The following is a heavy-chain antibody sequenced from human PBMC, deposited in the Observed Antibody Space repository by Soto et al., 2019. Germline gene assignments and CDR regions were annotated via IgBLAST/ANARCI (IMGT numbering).Heavy chain of an antibody. CDR2: IYSGGST. Sequence: GGSLRLSCAASGFTVSSNYMSWVRQAPGKGLEWVSVIYSGGSTYYADSVKGRFTISRDNSKNTLYLQMNSLRAEDTAVYYCARDSPGLPPILGGQGTLVTVSS. CDR1: GFTVSSNY. D-gene: IGHD3-3*01. J-gene: IGHJ4*02. CDR3: ARDSPGLPPIL. V-gene: IGHV3-53*01.